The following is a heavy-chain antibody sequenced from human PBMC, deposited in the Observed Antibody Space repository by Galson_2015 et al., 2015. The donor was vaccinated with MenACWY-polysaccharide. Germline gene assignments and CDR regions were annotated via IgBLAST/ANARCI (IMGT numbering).Heavy chain of an antibody. CDR2: INHSGST. CDR1: GGSFSGYY. V-gene: IGHV4-34*01. J-gene: IGHJ3*02. D-gene: IGHD3-16*02. CDR3: ARDPAWRVWGSYRRDAFDI. Sequence: ETLSLTCAVYGGSFSGYYWSWIRQPPGKGLEWIGEINHSGSTNYNPSLKSRVTISVDTSKSQFSLKLSSVTAADTAVYYCARDPAWRVWGSYRRDAFDIWGQGTMVPVSS.